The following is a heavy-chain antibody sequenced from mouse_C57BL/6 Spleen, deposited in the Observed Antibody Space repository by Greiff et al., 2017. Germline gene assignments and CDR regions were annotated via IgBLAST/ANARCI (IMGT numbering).Heavy chain of an antibody. J-gene: IGHJ1*03. CDR1: GYTFTSYW. V-gene: IGHV1-72*01. D-gene: IGHD1-1*01. Sequence: VQLQQPGAELVKPGASVKLSCQASGYTFTSYWMHWVKQRPGRGLEWIGRIDPNSGGTKYHEKFKSKATLTVDKPSSTAYMQLGSLTSVAFAVYSGARSHYFGSSYAGYFDGWGTGTTVTAAS. CDR2: IDPNSGGT. CDR3: ARSHYFGSSYAGYFDG.